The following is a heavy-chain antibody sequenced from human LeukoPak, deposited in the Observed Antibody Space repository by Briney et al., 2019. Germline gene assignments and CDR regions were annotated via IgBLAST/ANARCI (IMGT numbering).Heavy chain of an antibody. J-gene: IGHJ4*02. CDR1: GFTFSIYW. CDR2: IKQDGSQK. D-gene: IGHD4-17*01. Sequence: GGSLRLSCAASGFTFSIYWMSWVRQVPGKGLEWVANIKQDGSQKYYVDSVKGRFTISRDNAKNSLYLQMNSLRAEDTAVYYCARGGYDYEGTYFDYWGQGTLVTVSS. V-gene: IGHV3-7*01. CDR3: ARGGYDYEGTYFDY.